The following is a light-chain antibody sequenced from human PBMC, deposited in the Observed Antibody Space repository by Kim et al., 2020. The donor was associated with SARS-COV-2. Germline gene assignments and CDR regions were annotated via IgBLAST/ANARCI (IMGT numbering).Light chain of an antibody. CDR1: SLRSSY. Sequence: SSELTQDPAVSVALGQTVKITCQGVSLRSSYASWYQQKPGQAPILVMFSQNNRPSGIPDRLSGSSSGDTASLTITGARAADVAEHYCGSRDTSGSQRLFG. J-gene: IGLJ3*02. CDR2: SQN. CDR3: GSRDTSGSQRL. V-gene: IGLV3-19*01.